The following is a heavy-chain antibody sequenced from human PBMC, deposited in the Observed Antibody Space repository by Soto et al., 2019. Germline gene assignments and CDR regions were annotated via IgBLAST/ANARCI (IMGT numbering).Heavy chain of an antibody. V-gene: IGHV1-3*01. CDR3: ARSVPITMVRGVMNYYYGMDV. Sequence: QVQLVQSGAEVKKPGASVKVSCKASGYTFTSYAMHWVRQAPGQRLEWMGWINAGNGNTKYSQKFQGRVTITRDTSASTAYMELSSLRSEDTAVYYCARSVPITMVRGVMNYYYGMDVWGQGTTVTVSS. CDR2: INAGNGNT. CDR1: GYTFTSYA. J-gene: IGHJ6*02. D-gene: IGHD3-10*01.